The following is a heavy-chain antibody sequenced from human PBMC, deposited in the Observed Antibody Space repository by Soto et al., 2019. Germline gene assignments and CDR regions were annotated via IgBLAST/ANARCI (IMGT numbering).Heavy chain of an antibody. CDR1: GGTFSSYT. J-gene: IGHJ5*02. CDR2: IIPILGIA. CDR3: AGAAGRGSSPFDP. V-gene: IGHV1-69*02. Sequence: QVQLVQSGAEVKKPGSSVKVSCKASGGTFSSYTISWVRQAPGQGLEWMGRIIPILGIANYAQKFQGRVTITANKSRSTAYMELSSLRSEDTAVYYCAGAAGRGSSPFDPWGQGTLVTVSS. D-gene: IGHD6-13*01.